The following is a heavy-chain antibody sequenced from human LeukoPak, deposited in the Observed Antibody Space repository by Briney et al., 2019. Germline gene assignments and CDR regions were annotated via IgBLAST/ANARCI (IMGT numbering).Heavy chain of an antibody. V-gene: IGHV4-59*01. D-gene: IGHD1-1*01. J-gene: IGHJ4*02. Sequence: PSETLSLTCTVSGGSISGFYWSWIRQPPGKGLEWIGDIYYSGSTNYNPSLKSRLTISVDTSKNQFSLKLSSVTAADTAVYYCARVLQNWNDGPIFDYWGQGTLVTVSS. CDR1: GGSISGFY. CDR3: ARVLQNWNDGPIFDY. CDR2: IYYSGST.